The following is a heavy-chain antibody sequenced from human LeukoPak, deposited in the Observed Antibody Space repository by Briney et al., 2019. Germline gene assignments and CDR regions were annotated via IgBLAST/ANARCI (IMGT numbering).Heavy chain of an antibody. Sequence: PSETLSLTCTVSGGSISSYYWSWIRQPPGKGLEWIGSIYHSGSTYYNPSLKSRVTISVDTSKNQFSLKLSSVTAADTAVYYCATFYYYDSSGYYWDYWGQGTLVTVSS. V-gene: IGHV4-59*04. CDR1: GGSISSYY. D-gene: IGHD3-22*01. J-gene: IGHJ4*02. CDR3: ATFYYYDSSGYYWDY. CDR2: IYHSGST.